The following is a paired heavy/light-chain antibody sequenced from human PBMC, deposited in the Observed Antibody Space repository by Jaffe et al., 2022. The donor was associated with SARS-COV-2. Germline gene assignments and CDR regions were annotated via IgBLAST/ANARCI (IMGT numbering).Heavy chain of an antibody. CDR3: ARGPNWGIANWYFDL. J-gene: IGHJ2*01. CDR1: GYMLSSYY. V-gene: IGHV1-46*04. Sequence: QVQLVQSGAEVKKPGASVKVSCKASGYMLSSYYMHWLRQAPGQGLEWMGMIDPRGDTTSYAEKLQGRVTMTKDTSTRTVFMQLSSLRSEDTAMYYCARGPNWGIANWYFDLWGRGTLVTVSS. CDR2: IDPRGDTT. D-gene: IGHD7-27*01.
Light chain of an antibody. V-gene: IGLV3-1*01. CDR2: QDI. CDR1: KLGDKY. CDR3: QAWDNRMVV. Sequence: SYDLIQPPSVSVSPGQTASITCSGDKLGDKYTSWYQQKPGQSPVLVIYQDIKRPPGIPERFSGSSSGNTATLTISGTQAMDEADYYCQAWDNRMVVFGGGTKLTVL. J-gene: IGLJ3*02.